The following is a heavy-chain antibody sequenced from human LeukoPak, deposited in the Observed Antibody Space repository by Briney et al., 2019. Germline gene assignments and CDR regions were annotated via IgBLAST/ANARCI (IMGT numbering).Heavy chain of an antibody. V-gene: IGHV3-23*01. CDR1: GFTFSSYA. J-gene: IGHJ4*02. Sequence: PGGSLRLSCAASGFTFSSYAMSWVRQAPGKGLEWVSAISGSGGSTYYADSVKGRFTISRDNSKNTLYLQMNSLRAEDTAVYYCAKVPYSSGWYLGALFDYWGQGTLVTVSS. D-gene: IGHD6-19*01. CDR3: AKVPYSSGWYLGALFDY. CDR2: ISGSGGST.